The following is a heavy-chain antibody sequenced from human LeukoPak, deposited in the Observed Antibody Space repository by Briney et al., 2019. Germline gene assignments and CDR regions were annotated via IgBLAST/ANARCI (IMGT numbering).Heavy chain of an antibody. D-gene: IGHD3-9*01. CDR2: INSDGSST. CDR3: ASLDYDILTGYYG. J-gene: IGHJ4*02. V-gene: IGHV3-74*01. CDR1: GFTFSSYW. Sequence: TGGSLRLSCAASGFTFSSYWMHWVRQAPGKGLMWVSRINSDGSSTSYADSVKGRFTISRDNAKNTLYLQMNSLRAEDTAVYYCASLDYDILTGYYGWGQGTLVTVSS.